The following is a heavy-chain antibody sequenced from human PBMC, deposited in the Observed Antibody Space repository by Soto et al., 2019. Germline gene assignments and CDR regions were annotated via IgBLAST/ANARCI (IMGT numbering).Heavy chain of an antibody. Sequence: ELQLLESGGGVVQPGGSLRLSCAASGFTFSAYAMSRLPQAPGKGLQWVSGVGGSDTDKHYADSVRGRFTVSRDNSKNTLYLQMNSLRADDTAVYYCAKDATAVNGVWDPFDMWGQGTEVTVSS. CDR2: VGGSDTDK. J-gene: IGHJ3*02. CDR3: AKDATAVNGVWDPFDM. V-gene: IGHV3-23*01. D-gene: IGHD2-8*01. CDR1: GFTFSAYA.